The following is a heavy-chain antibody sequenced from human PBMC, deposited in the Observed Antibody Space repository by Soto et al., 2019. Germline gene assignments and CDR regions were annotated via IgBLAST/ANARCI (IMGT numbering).Heavy chain of an antibody. CDR2: ISSSGSTI. CDR3: ARVPSSGSYRSYSYFGMNV. D-gene: IGHD1-26*01. Sequence: EVQLVESGGGLVQPGGSLRVSCAASGFTLRTYSLNWVRQAPGRGPEWISYISSSGSTIYYADSVKGRFTVSRDNAKNSLCLQMNSLRDEDTAVYYCARVPSSGSYRSYSYFGMNVWGPGTTVTVSS. J-gene: IGHJ6*02. V-gene: IGHV3-48*02. CDR1: GFTLRTYS.